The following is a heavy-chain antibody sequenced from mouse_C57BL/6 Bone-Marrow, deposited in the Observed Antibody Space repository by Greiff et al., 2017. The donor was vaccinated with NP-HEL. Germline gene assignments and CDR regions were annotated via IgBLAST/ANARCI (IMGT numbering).Heavy chain of an antibody. CDR3: ARDYYGSPFAY. CDR2: IDPSDSYT. Sequence: QVQLQQPGAELVKPGASVKLSCKASGYTFTSYWMQWVKQRPGQGLEWIGEIDPSDSYTNYNQKFKGKATLTVDTSSSTAYMQLSSLTSEDSAVYYCARDYYGSPFAYWGQGTLVTVSA. CDR1: GYTFTSYW. D-gene: IGHD1-1*01. J-gene: IGHJ3*01. V-gene: IGHV1-50*01.